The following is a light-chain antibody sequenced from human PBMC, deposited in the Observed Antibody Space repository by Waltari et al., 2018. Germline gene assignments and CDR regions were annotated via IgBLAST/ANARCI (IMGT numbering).Light chain of an antibody. CDR3: QQSGT. J-gene: IGKJ5*01. CDR2: DAS. V-gene: IGKV1-33*01. CDR1: QDIRNY. Sequence: DIQMTQSPSSLSASVGDRVTISCQASQDIRNYLNWYQHKPAKAPKLLIYDASNLKTGVPSRFTGRGSGTNFTFTINSLQPEDIATYYCQQSGTFGQGTRLEIK.